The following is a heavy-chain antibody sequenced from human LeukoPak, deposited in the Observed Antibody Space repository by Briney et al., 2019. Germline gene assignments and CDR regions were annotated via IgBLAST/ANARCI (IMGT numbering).Heavy chain of an antibody. Sequence: GGSLRLSCAASGFTFSSNYMSWVRQAPGKGLEWVSVIYSGGSTYYADSVKGRFTISRDNSKNTLYLQMNSLRAEDTAVYYCASSTTRRYYFDYWGQGTLVTVSS. CDR3: ASSTTRRYYFDY. CDR2: IYSGGST. D-gene: IGHD1-1*01. J-gene: IGHJ4*02. V-gene: IGHV3-53*01. CDR1: GFTFSSNY.